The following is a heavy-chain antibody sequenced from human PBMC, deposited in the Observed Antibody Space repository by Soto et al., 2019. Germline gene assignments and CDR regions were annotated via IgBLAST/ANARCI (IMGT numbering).Heavy chain of an antibody. J-gene: IGHJ5*02. CDR1: GGTFSSYA. CDR3: ARDPEQQLQKIANWFDP. Sequence: SVKVSCKASGGTFSSYAISWVRQAPGQGLEWMGGIIPIFGTANYAQKFQGRVTITADESTSTAYMELSSLRSEDTAVYYCARDPEQQLQKIANWFDPWGQGTLVTVSS. CDR2: IIPIFGTA. D-gene: IGHD6-13*01. V-gene: IGHV1-69*13.